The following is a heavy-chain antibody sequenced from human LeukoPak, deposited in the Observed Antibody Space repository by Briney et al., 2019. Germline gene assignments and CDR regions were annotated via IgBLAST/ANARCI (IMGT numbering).Heavy chain of an antibody. Sequence: PGGSLRLSCAVSGITLSNYGMSWVRQAPGKGLEWVAGISDSGGGTNYADSVKGRFTISRDNPKNTLYLQMNSLRAEDTAVYFCAEWGLVIRVILVGFHKEAYYFDSWGQGALVTVSS. V-gene: IGHV3-23*01. CDR3: AEWGLVIRVILVGFHKEAYYFDS. CDR2: ISDSGGGT. D-gene: IGHD3-22*01. CDR1: GITLSNYG. J-gene: IGHJ4*02.